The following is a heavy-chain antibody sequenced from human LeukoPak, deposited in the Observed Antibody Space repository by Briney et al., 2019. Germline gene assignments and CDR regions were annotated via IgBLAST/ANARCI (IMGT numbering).Heavy chain of an antibody. J-gene: IGHJ6*02. V-gene: IGHV1-8*01. Sequence: ASVKVSCKASGYTFTSYDINWVRQATGQGLEWMGWMNPNSGNTGYAQKFQGRVTMTRNTSISTAYMELSSLRSEDTAVYYCARGPGAIVVVPAAMPGHNYYYGMDVWGQGTTVTVSS. D-gene: IGHD2-2*01. CDR3: ARGPGAIVVVPAAMPGHNYYYGMDV. CDR2: MNPNSGNT. CDR1: GYTFTSYD.